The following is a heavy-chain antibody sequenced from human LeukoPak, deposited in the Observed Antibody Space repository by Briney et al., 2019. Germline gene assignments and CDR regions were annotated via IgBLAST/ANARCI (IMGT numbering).Heavy chain of an antibody. J-gene: IGHJ6*03. CDR1: GGSISSSSYY. CDR2: IYYSGST. D-gene: IGHD6-19*01. Sequence: PSETLSLTCTVSGGSISSSSYYWGWIRQPPGKGLEWIGSIYYSGSTYYNPSLKSRVTISVDTSKNQFSLKLSSVTAADTAVYYCARRGLVQNRYYYYYYTDVWGKGTTVTVSS. CDR3: ARRGLVQNRYYYYYYTDV. V-gene: IGHV4-39*01.